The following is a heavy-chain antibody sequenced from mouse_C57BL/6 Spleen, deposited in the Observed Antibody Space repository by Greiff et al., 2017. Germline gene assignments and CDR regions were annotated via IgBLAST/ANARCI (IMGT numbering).Heavy chain of an antibody. D-gene: IGHD3-2*02. J-gene: IGHJ3*01. CDR2: INPNNGGT. CDR1: GYTFTDYY. CDR3: ARSRAAQAWFAY. Sequence: VQLQQSGPELVKPGASVKISCKASGYTFTDYYMNWVKQSHGKSLEWIGDINPNNGGTSYNQKFKGKATLTVDKSSSTAYMELRSLTSEDSAVYYCARSRAAQAWFAYWGQGTLVTVSA. V-gene: IGHV1-26*01.